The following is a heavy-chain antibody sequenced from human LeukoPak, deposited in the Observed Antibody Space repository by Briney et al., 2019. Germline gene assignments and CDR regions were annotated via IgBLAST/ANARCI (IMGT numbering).Heavy chain of an antibody. V-gene: IGHV4-39*01. Sequence: SETLSLTCTVSGGSISRSSYYWGWIRQPPGKGLEWIGSIYYSGSTYYNPSLKSRVTISVDTSKNQFSLKLSSVTAADTAVYYCASSIVVVPAATPIFDYWGQGTLVTVSS. CDR1: GGSISRSSYY. D-gene: IGHD2-2*01. J-gene: IGHJ4*02. CDR2: IYYSGST. CDR3: ASSIVVVPAATPIFDY.